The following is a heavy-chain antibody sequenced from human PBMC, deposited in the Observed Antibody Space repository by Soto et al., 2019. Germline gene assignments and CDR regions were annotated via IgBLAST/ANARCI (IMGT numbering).Heavy chain of an antibody. J-gene: IGHJ6*02. CDR1: GYSFTSYW. Sequence: LGESLKISCKGSGYSFTSYWISWVRQLPGKGLEWLGRIDPSDSDTNYSPSFQGHVTISADKSISTAYLQWSSLKASDTAMYYCARTDFWTGYKASDVWGQGTTVTSP. CDR2: IDPSDSDT. D-gene: IGHD3-3*01. CDR3: ARTDFWTGYKASDV. V-gene: IGHV5-10-1*01.